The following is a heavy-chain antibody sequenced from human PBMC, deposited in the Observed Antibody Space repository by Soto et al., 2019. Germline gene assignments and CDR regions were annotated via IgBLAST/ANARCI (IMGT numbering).Heavy chain of an antibody. D-gene: IGHD1-1*01. Sequence: SETLSLTCPVSGGSISSYYWSWLLPPPGKGLEWIGYIYYSGSTNYNPTRKSRVTISVDTSKNQFYLKLTSMTAADTAVYYCATTNWNHNVFDPWGQGTLVTVSS. CDR2: IYYSGST. V-gene: IGHV4-59*12. J-gene: IGHJ5*02. CDR3: ATTNWNHNVFDP. CDR1: GGSISSYY.